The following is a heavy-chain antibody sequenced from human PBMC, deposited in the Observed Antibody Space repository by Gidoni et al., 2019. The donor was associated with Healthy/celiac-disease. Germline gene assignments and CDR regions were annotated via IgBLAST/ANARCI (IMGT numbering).Heavy chain of an antibody. CDR1: GFTFSSYA. J-gene: IGHJ3*02. CDR2: ISGSGGST. V-gene: IGHV3-23*04. D-gene: IGHD2-21*02. Sequence: EVQLVESGGGLVQPGGSLRLSCAASGFTFSSYAMSWGRQAPGKGLELVSAISGSGGSTYYADSVKGRFTISRDNSKNTLYLQMNSLRAEDTAVYYCAKVFRGLVYCGGDCYLGAFDIWGQGTMVTVSS. CDR3: AKVFRGLVYCGGDCYLGAFDI.